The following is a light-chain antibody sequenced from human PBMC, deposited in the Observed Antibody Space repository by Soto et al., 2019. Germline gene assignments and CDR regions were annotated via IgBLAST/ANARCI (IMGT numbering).Light chain of an antibody. CDR1: QSISSN. Sequence: EIVMTQSPATLSVSPGERATLSCRASQSISSNLAWYQQKPGRAPRLLIYGASSRATGIPARFRGSGSGTEFTLTISSLQSEDFATYYCQHYNSYSEAFGQGTKVELK. J-gene: IGKJ1*01. CDR2: GAS. CDR3: QHYNSYSEA. V-gene: IGKV3-15*01.